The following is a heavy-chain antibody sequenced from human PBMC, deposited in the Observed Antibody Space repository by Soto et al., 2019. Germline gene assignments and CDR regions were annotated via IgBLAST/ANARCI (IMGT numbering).Heavy chain of an antibody. CDR2: IYYSGST. Sequence: QVRLQESGPGLVKPSQTLSLSCNVSGDSISSGRNYWSWIRHHPGKGLEWIGYIYYSGSTYYNPSLKSRATISVDTSKNQFSLKLSSVTAADTAVYYCAREPRIAAAGTDDWGQGTLVTVSS. D-gene: IGHD6-13*01. V-gene: IGHV4-31*03. CDR1: GDSISSGRNY. J-gene: IGHJ4*02. CDR3: AREPRIAAAGTDD.